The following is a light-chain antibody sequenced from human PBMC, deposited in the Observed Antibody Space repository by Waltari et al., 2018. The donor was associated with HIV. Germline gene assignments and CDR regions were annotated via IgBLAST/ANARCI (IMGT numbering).Light chain of an antibody. J-gene: IGLJ3*02. V-gene: IGLV1-44*01. CDR2: INN. CDR1: HSNHRRNT. CDR3: AAWDDRLNGVV. Sequence: QSVLTQPPSASGTPRQPVPISCSRGHSNHRRNTVTWYQHLPGTAPKLLRFINNQRPTGVPDRFSGSKSGTSASLAISGLQSEDEADFYCAAWDDRLNGVVFGGGTRLTVV.